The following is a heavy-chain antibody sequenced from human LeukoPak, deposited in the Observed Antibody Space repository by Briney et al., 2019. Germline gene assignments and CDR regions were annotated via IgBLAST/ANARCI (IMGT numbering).Heavy chain of an antibody. J-gene: IGHJ4*02. Sequence: PSETLSLTCTVSGGSISSYSWSWIRQPPGKGLEWIGYIYYSGSTNYNPSLKSRLTISVDTSKNQFSLKLSSVTAADTAVYYCARQAREQWLDRAYYFDYWGQGTLVTVSS. D-gene: IGHD6-19*01. CDR1: GGSISSYS. V-gene: IGHV4-59*08. CDR2: IYYSGST. CDR3: ARQAREQWLDRAYYFDY.